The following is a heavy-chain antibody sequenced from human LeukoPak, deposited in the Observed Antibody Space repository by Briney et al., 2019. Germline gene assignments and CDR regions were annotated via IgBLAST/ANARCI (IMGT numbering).Heavy chain of an antibody. D-gene: IGHD5-18*01. J-gene: IGHJ4*02. CDR2: IYHSGST. CDR3: ARVDTAMAASFDY. CDR1: GGSISSSNW. V-gene: IGHV4-4*02. Sequence: PSGTLSLTCAVSGGSISSSNWWSWVRQPPGKGLEWIGEIYHSGSTNYNPSLKSRVTISVDKSKNQFSLKLSSVTAADTAVYYCARVDTAMAASFDYWGQGTLVTVSS.